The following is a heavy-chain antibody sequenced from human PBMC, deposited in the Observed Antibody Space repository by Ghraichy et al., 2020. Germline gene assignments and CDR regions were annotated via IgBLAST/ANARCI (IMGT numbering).Heavy chain of an antibody. Sequence: ASVKVSCKASGYTFNTYSMHWVRQAPGQRLEWMGWINAANDNTKYSQKFQGRLTITRDTSASTTYMDLSSLRSEDTAMYYCARDIGYCTGASYSFYYGMGVWGQGTTVTVSS. CDR2: INAANDNT. D-gene: IGHD2-8*02. CDR3: ARDIGYCTGASYSFYYGMGV. CDR1: GYTFNTYS. V-gene: IGHV1-3*01. J-gene: IGHJ6*02.